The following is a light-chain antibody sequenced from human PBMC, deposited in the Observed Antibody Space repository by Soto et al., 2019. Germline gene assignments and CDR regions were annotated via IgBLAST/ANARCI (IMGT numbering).Light chain of an antibody. V-gene: IGLV2-14*03. Sequence: QSALTQPASVSGSPGQSITISCTGSSSDIGDYSYFSWYQQHPGKAPKLMIYDVTHRPSGVSNRFSGSKSGNTASLTISGLQAEDEADYYCSSYISRVVVLGGGTKLTVL. CDR2: DVT. J-gene: IGLJ2*01. CDR1: SSDIGDYSY. CDR3: SSYISRVVV.